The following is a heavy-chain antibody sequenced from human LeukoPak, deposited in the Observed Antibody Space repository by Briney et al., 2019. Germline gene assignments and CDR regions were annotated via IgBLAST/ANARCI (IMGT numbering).Heavy chain of an antibody. J-gene: IGHJ6*03. CDR1: GFTFSSYS. D-gene: IGHD2-15*01. V-gene: IGHV3-21*01. Sequence: GGSLRLSCAASGFTFSSYSMNWVRQAPGKGLEWVSSISSSSSYIYYADSVKGRFTISRDNAKNSLYLQMNSLRAEDTAVYYCAREWSIVVVVAGLKGMDVWGKGTTVTVSS. CDR2: ISSSSSYI. CDR3: AREWSIVVVVAGLKGMDV.